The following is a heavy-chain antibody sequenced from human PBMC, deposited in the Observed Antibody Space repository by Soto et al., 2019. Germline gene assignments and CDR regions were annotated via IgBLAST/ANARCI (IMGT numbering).Heavy chain of an antibody. V-gene: IGHV4-34*01. J-gene: IGHJ3*02. CDR2: INHSGST. D-gene: IGHD3-9*01. CDR3: ARGKLRYFDWYPIGDAFDI. Sequence: SETLSLTCAVYGGSFSGYYWSWIRQPPGKGLEWIGEINHSGSTNYNPSLKSRVTISADTSKNQFSLKLSSVTAADTAVYYCARGKLRYFDWYPIGDAFDIWGQGTMVTVSS. CDR1: GGSFSGYY.